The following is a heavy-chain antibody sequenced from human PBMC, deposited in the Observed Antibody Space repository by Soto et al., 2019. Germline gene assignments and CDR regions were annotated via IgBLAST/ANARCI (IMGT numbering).Heavy chain of an antibody. V-gene: IGHV3-30-3*01. CDR3: ANLLNVAAAGTPHYFGVDV. J-gene: IGHJ6*02. D-gene: IGHD6-13*01. CDR2: ISFDGSKI. CDR1: GFTFSVYP. Sequence: QAQLVESGGGVVQPGRSLGLSCAASGFTFSVYPMNWVRQAPGKGLEWVAFISFDGSKIFYADSVKGRFTISRDNSKNTVYLQMNNLRPGDAAVYHCANLLNVAAAGTPHYFGVDVWGQGTTVTVS.